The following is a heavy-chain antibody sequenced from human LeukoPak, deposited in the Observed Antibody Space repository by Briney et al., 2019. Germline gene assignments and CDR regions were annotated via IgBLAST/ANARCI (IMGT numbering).Heavy chain of an antibody. CDR2: ISGSGGST. CDR3: AKDRERFGELLDY. CDR1: GFTFSSYA. V-gene: IGHV3-23*01. D-gene: IGHD3-10*01. Sequence: PGGSLRLSCAASGFTFSSYAMSWVRQAPGKGLEWVSAISGSGGSTYYADSVKGRFTISGDNSKNTLYLQMNSLRAEDTAVYYCAKDRERFGELLDYWGQGTLVTVSS. J-gene: IGHJ4*02.